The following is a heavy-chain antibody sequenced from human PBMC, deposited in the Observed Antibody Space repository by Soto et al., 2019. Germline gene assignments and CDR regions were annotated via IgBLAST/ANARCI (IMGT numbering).Heavy chain of an antibody. CDR1: GFTFSSYA. D-gene: IGHD3-10*01. J-gene: IGHJ4*02. V-gene: IGHV3-30-3*01. Sequence: QVPLVESGGGVVQPGRSLRLSCAASGFTFSSYAMHWVRQAPGKGLEWVAVISYDGSNKYYADSVKGRFTISRDNSKNTLYLQMNSLRAEDTAVYYCARDGGGWFGENYFDYWGQGTLVTVSS. CDR3: ARDGGGWFGENYFDY. CDR2: ISYDGSNK.